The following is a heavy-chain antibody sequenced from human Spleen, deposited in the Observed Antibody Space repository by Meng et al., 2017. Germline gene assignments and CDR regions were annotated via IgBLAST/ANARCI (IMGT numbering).Heavy chain of an antibody. CDR3: ARIYGAGSSRYRYYYYYGLDV. Sequence: GESLKISCVASGFTFSTSAISWVRQAPGKGLEWVSAIGGSGGVTYYADYVKGRFTISRDTSKNIVYLQMNSLRAEDTAIYYCARIYGAGSSRYRYYYYYGLDVWGQGTTVTVSS. V-gene: IGHV3-23*01. D-gene: IGHD6-13*01. CDR2: IGGSGGVT. J-gene: IGHJ6*02. CDR1: GFTFSTSA.